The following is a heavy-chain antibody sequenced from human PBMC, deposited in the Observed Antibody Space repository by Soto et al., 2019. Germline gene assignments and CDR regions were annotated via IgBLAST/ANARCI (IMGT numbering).Heavy chain of an antibody. CDR1: GFTFTSSA. CDR2: IVVGSGNT. V-gene: IGHV1-58*02. Sequence: QMQLVQSGPEVKKPGTSVKVSCKASGFTFTSSAMQWVRQARGQRLEWIGWIVVGSGNTNYAQKFQERVTITREISTSTAYMELSSLRSEDTAVYYCAATSIYIWGSYGRYEFDYWGQGTLVTVSS. J-gene: IGHJ4*02. D-gene: IGHD3-16*01. CDR3: AATSIYIWGSYGRYEFDY.